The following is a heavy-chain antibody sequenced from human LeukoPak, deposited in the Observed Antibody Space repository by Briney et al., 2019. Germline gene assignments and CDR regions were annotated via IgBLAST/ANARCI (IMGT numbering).Heavy chain of an antibody. CDR3: ARHAGSGSYYSRAIDY. Sequence: GESLKISCEASGYSFTTYWIGWVRQMPGKGLEWMGIIYPGDSDTRYSPSFQGRVTISADKSISTAYLQWSSLKASDTAMYYCARHAGSGSYYSRAIDYWGQGTLVTVSS. V-gene: IGHV5-51*01. D-gene: IGHD3-10*01. J-gene: IGHJ4*02. CDR2: IYPGDSDT. CDR1: GYSFTTYW.